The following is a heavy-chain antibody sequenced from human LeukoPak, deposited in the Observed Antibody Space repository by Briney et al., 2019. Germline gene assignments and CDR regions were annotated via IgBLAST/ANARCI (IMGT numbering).Heavy chain of an antibody. J-gene: IGHJ4*02. V-gene: IGHV4-61*02. D-gene: IGHD2-2*01. CDR2: IYNRGGT. CDR1: GGSITSGTNY. CDR3: AGNAPEGLDY. Sequence: SETLSLTCTVSGGSITSGTNYWTWIRQPAGRGLEWIGRIYNRGGTDYNPSLKSRITISLDTSKNQFSLKLNSMTAADTAVYYCAGNAPEGLDYWGQGTLVTVSS.